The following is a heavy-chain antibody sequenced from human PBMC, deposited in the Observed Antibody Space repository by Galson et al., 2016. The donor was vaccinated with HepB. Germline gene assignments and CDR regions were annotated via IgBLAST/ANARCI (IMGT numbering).Heavy chain of an antibody. CDR1: GFSLGNYW. CDR3: TREFDL. V-gene: IGHV3-7*04. Sequence: SLRLSCAASGFSLGNYWMNWARQAPGKGLEWLANIKKDESEINYVDSVKGRFTISRDNAKNSLFLQMNTLRVEDTAVYYCTREFDLWGRGTQVTVSS. CDR2: IKKDESEI. J-gene: IGHJ2*01.